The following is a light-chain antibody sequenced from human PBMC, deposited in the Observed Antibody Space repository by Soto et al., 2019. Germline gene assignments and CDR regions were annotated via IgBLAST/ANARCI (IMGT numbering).Light chain of an antibody. J-gene: IGKJ2*01. CDR2: GVS. V-gene: IGKV1-17*01. CDR3: LQHNSYPYT. CDR1: QAIRND. Sequence: DIQITQSPSSLSASVGDIISITCRSSQAIRNDLGWYQQQPGKAPKRLIYGVSSLQSGVPSRFSGSGSGTEFTLTISSLQTEDFATDYCLQHNSYPYTSGQGTRLDIK.